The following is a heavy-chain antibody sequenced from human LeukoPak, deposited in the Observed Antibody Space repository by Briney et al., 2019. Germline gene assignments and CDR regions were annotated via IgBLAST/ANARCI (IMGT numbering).Heavy chain of an antibody. Sequence: GGSLRLSCAASGFTFSSYSMNWARQAPGKGLEWVSSISSSSSYIYYADSVKGRFTISRDNAKNSLYPQMNSLRAEDTAVYYCAREGSYSSSWYDYWGQGTLVTVSS. CDR2: ISSSSSYI. J-gene: IGHJ4*02. CDR3: AREGSYSSSWYDY. D-gene: IGHD6-13*01. V-gene: IGHV3-21*01. CDR1: GFTFSSYS.